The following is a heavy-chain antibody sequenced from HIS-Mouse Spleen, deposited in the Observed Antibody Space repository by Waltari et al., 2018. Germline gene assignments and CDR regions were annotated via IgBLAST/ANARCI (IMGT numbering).Heavy chain of an antibody. CDR2: ISYDGSNK. V-gene: IGHV3-30*18. D-gene: IGHD6-19*01. CDR1: GFTFSSYG. J-gene: IGHJ4*02. Sequence: QVQLVESGGGVVQPGRSLRLSCAASGFTFSSYGMHWARQAPGKGLEWVAVISYDGSNKYYADSVKGRFTISRDNSKNTLYLQMNSLRAEDTAVYYCAKASSGWLDYWGQGTLVTVSS. CDR3: AKASSGWLDY.